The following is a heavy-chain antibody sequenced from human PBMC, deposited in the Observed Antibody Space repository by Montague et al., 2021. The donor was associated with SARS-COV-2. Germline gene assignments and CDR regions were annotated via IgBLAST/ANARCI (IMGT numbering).Heavy chain of an antibody. V-gene: IGHV3-30*03. J-gene: IGHJ3*01. CDR3: VRGAPNSSNAFDA. Sequence: SLRLSCAASGFIFSNFGMHWVRQAPGKGLGWVALISYEGSVQFYADSVKGRFTISRDNSQNTLYLQMNSLRLDDTAEYYCVRGAPNSSNAFDAWGQGTMVTVSS. CDR2: ISYEGSVQ. D-gene: IGHD6-13*01. CDR1: GFIFSNFG.